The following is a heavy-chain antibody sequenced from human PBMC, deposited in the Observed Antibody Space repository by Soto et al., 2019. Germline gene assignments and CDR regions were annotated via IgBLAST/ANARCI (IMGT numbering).Heavy chain of an antibody. CDR2: INPSGDST. CDR3: ARDNSHPPPWWLAP. J-gene: IGHJ5*02. V-gene: IGHV1-46*01. Sequence: QAQLVQSGAEVKKPGASVRVSCKASGFTFINYYMLWVRQAPGQGLEWMGVINPSGDSTNYAQKFQGRVTMTRDTSTSTVYMDLSSLRSEDTAVYYCARDNSHPPPWWLAPWGQGTLVTVSS. CDR1: GFTFINYY. D-gene: IGHD2-21*01.